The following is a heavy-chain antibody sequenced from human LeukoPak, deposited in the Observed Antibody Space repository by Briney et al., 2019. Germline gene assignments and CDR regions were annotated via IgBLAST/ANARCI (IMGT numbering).Heavy chain of an antibody. CDR3: AREPGIVGATEPFDY. D-gene: IGHD1-26*01. V-gene: IGHV3-66*01. CDR2: IYSGGST. J-gene: IGHJ4*02. Sequence: GGSLRLSCAASGLTVSSNYMSWVRQAPGKGLEWVSVIYSGGSTYYADSVKGRFTISRDNSKNTLYLQMDSLRAEDTAVYYCAREPGIVGATEPFDYWGQGTLVTVSS. CDR1: GLTVSSNY.